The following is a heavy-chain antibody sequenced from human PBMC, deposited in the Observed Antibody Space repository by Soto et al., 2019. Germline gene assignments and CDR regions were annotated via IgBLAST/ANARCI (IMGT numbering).Heavy chain of an antibody. CDR2: ISAYNGNT. D-gene: IGHD6-13*01. CDR1: GYTFTSYG. CDR3: ARDRGSSWYGPSWFDP. V-gene: IGHV1-18*01. Sequence: GASVKVSCKASGYTFTSYGISWVRQAPGQGLEWMGWISAYNGNTNYAQKLHGRVTMTTDTSTSTAYMELRSLRSDDTAVYYCARDRGSSWYGPSWFDPWGQGTLVTVSS. J-gene: IGHJ5*02.